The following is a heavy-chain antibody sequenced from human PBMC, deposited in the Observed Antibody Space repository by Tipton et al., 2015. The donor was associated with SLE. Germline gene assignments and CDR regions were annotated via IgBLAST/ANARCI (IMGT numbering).Heavy chain of an antibody. CDR1: GFTFSSYS. J-gene: IGHJ3*02. V-gene: IGHV3-21*01. CDR2: ISSSSSNI. Sequence: SLRLSCAASGFTFSSYSMNWVRQAPGKGLEWVSSISSSSSNIYYADSVKGRFTISRDNAKNSLYLQMNSLRAEDTAVYYCAKADCSGGSCYSGHAFDIWGQGTMVTVS. D-gene: IGHD2-15*01. CDR3: AKADCSGGSCYSGHAFDI.